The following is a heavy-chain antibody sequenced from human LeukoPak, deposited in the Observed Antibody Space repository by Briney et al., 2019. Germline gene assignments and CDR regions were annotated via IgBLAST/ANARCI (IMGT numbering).Heavy chain of an antibody. D-gene: IGHD3-10*01. Sequence: GGSLRLSCAASGFTFSSYWMHWVRQAPGKGLVWVSRINSDGSSTSYADSVKGRFTISRDNAKNSLYLQMNSLRAEDTAVYYCARLAGGSGSWGFYYYYYYMDVWGKGTTVTISS. CDR2: INSDGSST. J-gene: IGHJ6*03. CDR1: GFTFSSYW. CDR3: ARLAGGSGSWGFYYYYYYMDV. V-gene: IGHV3-74*01.